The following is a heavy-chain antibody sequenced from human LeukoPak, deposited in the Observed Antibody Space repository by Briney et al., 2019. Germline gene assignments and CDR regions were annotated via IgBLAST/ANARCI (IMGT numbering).Heavy chain of an antibody. CDR2: IYYSGNT. CDR3: ARQTGPGLFILP. D-gene: IGHD3/OR15-3a*01. CDR1: GVSISSSNSY. J-gene: IGHJ4*02. V-gene: IGHV4-39*01. Sequence: KTSETLSLTCTVSGVSISSSNSYWGWIRQPPGKGLEWIGSIYYSGNTYYNASLKSQVSISIDTSKNQFSLRLTSVTAADTAVYYCARQTGPGLFILPGGQGTLVTVSS.